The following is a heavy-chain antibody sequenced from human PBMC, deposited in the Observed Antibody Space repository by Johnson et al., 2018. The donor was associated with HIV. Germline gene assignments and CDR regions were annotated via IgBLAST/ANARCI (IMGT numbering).Heavy chain of an antibody. CDR2: ISYDGSDK. D-gene: IGHD2-21*01. CDR3: AKDIWAYCGGDCSPGSAFDI. Sequence: QVQLVESGGGVVQPGRSLRLSCAASGFTFSSYGMNWVRQAPGKGLEWVAVISYDGSDKYYADSVKGRFTISRDNSKNTLYLQMNSLSAEDTAVYYCAKDIWAYCGGDCSPGSAFDIWGRGTMVTVSS. CDR1: GFTFSSYG. J-gene: IGHJ3*02. V-gene: IGHV3-30*18.